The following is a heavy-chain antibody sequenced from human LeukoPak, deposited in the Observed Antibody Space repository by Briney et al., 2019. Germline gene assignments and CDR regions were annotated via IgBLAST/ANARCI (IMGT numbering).Heavy chain of an antibody. CDR3: ARGEPPLRSWLQPRQYYFDY. Sequence: SETLSLTCSVSGYSISSGYYWSWIRQPPGKGLEWIGEINHSGSTNYNPSLKSRVTISVDTSKNQFSLKLSSVTAADTAVYYCARGEPPLRSWLQPRQYYFDYWGQGTLVTVSS. J-gene: IGHJ4*02. V-gene: IGHV4-38-2*02. D-gene: IGHD5-24*01. CDR2: INHSGST. CDR1: GYSISSGYY.